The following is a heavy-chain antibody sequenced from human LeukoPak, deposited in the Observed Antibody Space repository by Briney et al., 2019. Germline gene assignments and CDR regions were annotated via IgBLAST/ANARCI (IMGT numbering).Heavy chain of an antibody. CDR2: ISYDGSNK. D-gene: IGHD6-19*01. J-gene: IGHJ4*02. Sequence: GGSLRLSCAASGFTFSSYGMHWVRQAPGKGLEWVAVISYDGSNKYYADSVKGRLTISRDNSKNTLYLQMNSLRAEDTAVYYCAVSVAGTLGDYWGQGTLVTVSS. V-gene: IGHV3-30*03. CDR3: AVSVAGTLGDY. CDR1: GFTFSSYG.